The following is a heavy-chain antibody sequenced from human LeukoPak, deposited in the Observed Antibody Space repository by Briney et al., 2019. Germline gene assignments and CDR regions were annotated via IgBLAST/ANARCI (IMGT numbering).Heavy chain of an antibody. CDR2: INHSGST. J-gene: IGHJ5*02. CDR1: GGSFSGYY. V-gene: IGHV4-34*01. Sequence: PSETLSLTCAVYGGSFSGYYWSWIRQPPGKGLEWIGEINHSGSTNHNPSLKSRVTISVDTSKNQFSLKLSSVTAADTAVYYCAREGIFGVVNTFDPWGQGTLVTVSS. D-gene: IGHD3-3*01. CDR3: AREGIFGVVNTFDP.